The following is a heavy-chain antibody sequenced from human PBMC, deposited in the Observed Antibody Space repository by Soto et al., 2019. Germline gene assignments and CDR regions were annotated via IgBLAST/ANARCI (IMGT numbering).Heavy chain of an antibody. CDR2: IYYSGRT. J-gene: IGHJ4*02. Sequence: QVQLQESGPGLVKPSQTLSLTCTVSGGSISSGGYYWSWIRQHPGKGMEWIGYIYYSGRTYYNPSLKSRVTISVDTSKNQFSLKLSSVTAADTAVYYCARDQYGSGRNFFFYWGQGTLVTVSS. CDR1: GGSISSGGYY. CDR3: ARDQYGSGRNFFFY. V-gene: IGHV4-31*03. D-gene: IGHD3-10*01.